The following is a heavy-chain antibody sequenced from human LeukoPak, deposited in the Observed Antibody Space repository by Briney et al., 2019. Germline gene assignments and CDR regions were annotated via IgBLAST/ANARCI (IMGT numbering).Heavy chain of an antibody. V-gene: IGHV4-39*01. J-gene: IGHJ4*02. CDR1: GGSISSSSYY. D-gene: IGHD4-17*01. CDR3: ASPRRYYGDYYSY. CDR2: IYYSGST. Sequence: SETLSLTCTVSGGSISSSSYYWGWIRQPPGKGLEWIGSIYYSGSTYYNPSLKGRVTISVDTSKNQFSLKLSSVTAADTAVYYCASPRRYYGDYYSYWGQGTLVTVSS.